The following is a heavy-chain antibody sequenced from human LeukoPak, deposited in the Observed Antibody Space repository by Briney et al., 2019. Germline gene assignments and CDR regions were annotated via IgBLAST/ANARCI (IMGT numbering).Heavy chain of an antibody. J-gene: IGHJ5*02. CDR3: ALARRTIGVVASFDP. V-gene: IGHV4-59*11. CDR2: IYYSGST. Sequence: SETLSLTCTVSGGSISSHYWSWIRQPPGKGLEWIGYIYYSGSTNYNPSLKSRVTISVDTSKNQFSLKLSSVTAADTAVYYCALARRTIGVVASFDPWGQGTLVTVSS. CDR1: GGSISSHY. D-gene: IGHD3-3*01.